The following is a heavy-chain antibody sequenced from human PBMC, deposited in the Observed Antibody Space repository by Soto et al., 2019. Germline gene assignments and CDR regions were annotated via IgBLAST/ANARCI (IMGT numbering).Heavy chain of an antibody. J-gene: IGHJ4*02. CDR3: ARAHYGPSGYYFDS. Sequence: TLSLTCTVSGDSISSGDYSWSWIRRPPQKGLEWVGYIYHTGSTSYSPSLKSRVTISVDKSKNQFSLILNSVTAADTAIYYCARAHYGPSGYYFDSWGQGTLVTVSS. V-gene: IGHV4-30-2*01. CDR2: IYHTGST. D-gene: IGHD3-22*01. CDR1: GDSISSGDYS.